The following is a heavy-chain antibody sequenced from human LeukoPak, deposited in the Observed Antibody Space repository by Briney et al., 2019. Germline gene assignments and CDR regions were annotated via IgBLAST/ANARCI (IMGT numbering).Heavy chain of an antibody. D-gene: IGHD6-19*01. Sequence: GGSLRLSCAASGFTFSDFWMYWVRQAPGKGLEWVSAISGSGGSTYYADSVKGRFTISRDNSKNTLYLQMNSLRAEDTAVYYCAKAVAGPFDYWGQGTLVTVSS. CDR3: AKAVAGPFDY. CDR2: ISGSGGST. CDR1: GFTFSDFW. J-gene: IGHJ4*02. V-gene: IGHV3-23*01.